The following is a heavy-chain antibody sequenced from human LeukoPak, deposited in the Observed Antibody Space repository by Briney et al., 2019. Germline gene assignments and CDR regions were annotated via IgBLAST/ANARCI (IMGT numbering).Heavy chain of an antibody. CDR1: GFTFSSYG. CDR3: AKGLWFGELWEGGLVFDY. J-gene: IGHJ4*02. V-gene: IGHV3-30*02. D-gene: IGHD3-10*01. CDR2: IRYDGSNK. Sequence: GGSLRLSCAASGFTFSSYGMHWVRQAPGKGLEWVAFIRYDGSNKYYADSVKGRFTISRDNSKNTLYLQMNSLRAEDTAVYYCAKGLWFGELWEGGLVFDYWGQGTLVTVSS.